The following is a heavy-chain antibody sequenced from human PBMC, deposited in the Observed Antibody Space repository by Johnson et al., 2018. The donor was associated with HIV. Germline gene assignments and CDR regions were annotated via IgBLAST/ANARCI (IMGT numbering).Heavy chain of an antibody. CDR1: GFTFDDYT. J-gene: IGHJ3*02. D-gene: IGHD2-8*02. Sequence: VESGGVVVPPGGSLRLSCAASGFTFDDYTMHWVRQAPGKGLELVSLISWDGGSTYYADAVKCRITVPRDNSKNSLYLQMNSLRAEDTALYYWERDLAYGDIVLVSAFDIWCQGTMVTVSS. CDR2: ISWDGGST. CDR3: ERDLAYGDIVLVSAFDI. V-gene: IGHV3-43*01.